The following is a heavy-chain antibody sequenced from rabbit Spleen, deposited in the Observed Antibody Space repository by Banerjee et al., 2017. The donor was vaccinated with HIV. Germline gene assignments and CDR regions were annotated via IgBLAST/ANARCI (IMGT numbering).Heavy chain of an antibody. J-gene: IGHJ4*01. V-gene: IGHV1S7*01. CDR3: VRDQAGDADYGPYYLNL. CDR2: IYPITETT. D-gene: IGHD2-1*01. Sequence: QLEESGGRLVQPGGSLTLSCKAFGLTISGYWMNWVRQAPGKGLEWIGIIYPITETTYYANWVNGRFTISSDNAQNTVDLQMNSLTAADTATYFCVRDQAGDADYGPYYLNLWGQGTLVTVS. CDR1: GLTISGYW.